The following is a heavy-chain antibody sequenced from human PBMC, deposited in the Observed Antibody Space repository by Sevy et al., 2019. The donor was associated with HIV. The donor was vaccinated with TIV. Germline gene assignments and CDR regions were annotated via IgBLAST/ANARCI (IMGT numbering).Heavy chain of an antibody. CDR2: ISSDGDNT. D-gene: IGHD3-3*01. V-gene: IGHV3-30-3*01. Sequence: GGSLRLSCAASGFTFNDYALHWVRQAPGKGLEWVAIISSDGDNTYYADTVKGRFTISRDNSKNTVYLQMNSLKTEDTAVYYCATDIGLQWELLGARFFDSWGQGTLVTVSS. J-gene: IGHJ4*02. CDR1: GFTFNDYA. CDR3: ATDIGLQWELLGARFFDS.